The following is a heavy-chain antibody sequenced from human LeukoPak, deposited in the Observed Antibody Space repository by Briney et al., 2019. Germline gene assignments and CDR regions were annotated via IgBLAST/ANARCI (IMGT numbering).Heavy chain of an antibody. D-gene: IGHD3-22*01. V-gene: IGHV4-4*07. CDR2: IYTTGST. Sequence: TSLETLSLTCTVSGGSISSDYWSWIRQPAGKGLEWIGRIYTTGSTNYSPSLKSRVTMSVDTSKNQFSLKLSSVTAADTAVYYCARVFSTNYYDNRGWFDPWGQGTLVTVSS. J-gene: IGHJ5*02. CDR1: GGSISSDY. CDR3: ARVFSTNYYDNRGWFDP.